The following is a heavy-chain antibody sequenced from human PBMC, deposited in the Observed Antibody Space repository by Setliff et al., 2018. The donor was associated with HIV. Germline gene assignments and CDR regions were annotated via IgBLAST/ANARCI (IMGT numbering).Heavy chain of an antibody. CDR3: ASLGYCSGVRCYQPSYYYYGLDV. J-gene: IGHJ6*02. Sequence: SETLSLTCAVYGGSFSDYNWSWIRQPPGKGLEWIGEINHSGSTNYNASLKSRVTLSVDTSKKQFSLKLRSVTAADTAVYYCASLGYCSGVRCYQPSYYYYGLDVWGQGTTVTVSS. CDR1: GGSFSDYN. D-gene: IGHD2-15*01. CDR2: INHSGST. V-gene: IGHV4-34*01.